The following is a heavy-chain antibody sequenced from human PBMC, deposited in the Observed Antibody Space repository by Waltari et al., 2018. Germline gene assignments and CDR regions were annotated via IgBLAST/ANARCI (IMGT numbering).Heavy chain of an antibody. J-gene: IGHJ4*02. CDR2: INQHGSET. V-gene: IGHV3-7*01. Sequence: EVQLVESGGGLVQPGGSLRLSCAASGFTFRRYWMSWVRQAPGKGLEWVANINQHGSETYYVDSVEGRFTISRDNAKNSLYLQMNSLRVEDTAVYYCARDSSLRYYFDYWGQGTLVTVSS. CDR1: GFTFRRYW. CDR3: ARDSSLRYYFDY.